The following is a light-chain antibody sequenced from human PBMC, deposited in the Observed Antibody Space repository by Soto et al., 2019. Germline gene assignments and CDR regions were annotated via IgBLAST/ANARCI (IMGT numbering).Light chain of an antibody. J-gene: IGLJ1*01. CDR2: DVS. V-gene: IGLV2-14*01. CDR3: SSYTSSSTRLV. Sequence: ALTQPASVSGSPGQSITISCTGTSSDVGGYNYVSWYQQHPGKAPKLMIYDVSNRPSGVSNRFSGSKSGNTASLTISGLQAEDEADYYCSSYTSSSTRLVFGTGTKVTVL. CDR1: SSDVGGYNY.